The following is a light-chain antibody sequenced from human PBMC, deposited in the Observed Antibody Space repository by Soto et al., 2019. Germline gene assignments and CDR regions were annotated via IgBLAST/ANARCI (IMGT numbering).Light chain of an antibody. J-gene: IGKJ4*01. CDR2: AAS. V-gene: IGKV1-39*01. Sequence: DIQMTQSPSSLSASVGDRVTITCRASQSISSFVNWYQQKPGKAPNLLIYAASRLQSGVPSRFSGSGAGIDFTLTISSLQPEDFATYYCQQSYSPLRTFGGGTKVEVK. CDR1: QSISSF. CDR3: QQSYSPLRT.